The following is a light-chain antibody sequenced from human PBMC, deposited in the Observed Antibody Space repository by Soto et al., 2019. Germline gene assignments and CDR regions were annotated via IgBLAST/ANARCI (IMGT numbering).Light chain of an antibody. CDR1: QNISNY. CDR2: GTS. V-gene: IGKV3-15*01. CDR3: QQYHDWPIT. Sequence: IVLTQSPATLSLSPGKRASLSCRASQNISNYLIWYQQIPGQAPRLLIYGTSTRAAGIPARFSGRGSGTEFTFTISSLQSEDFAVYHCQQYHDWPITFGQGTRLEIK. J-gene: IGKJ5*01.